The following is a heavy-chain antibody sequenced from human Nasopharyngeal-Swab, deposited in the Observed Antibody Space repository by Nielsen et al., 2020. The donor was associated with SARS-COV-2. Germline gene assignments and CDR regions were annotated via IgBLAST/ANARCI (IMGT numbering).Heavy chain of an antibody. CDR3: ARGLEDLGGDY. CDR1: GFTFSSYW. J-gene: IGHJ4*02. D-gene: IGHD3-10*01. Sequence: GESLKISCAASGFTFSSYWMHWVCQAPGKGLVWVSRINSDGSSTSYADSVKGRFTISRDNAKNTLYLQMNSLRAEDTAVYFCARGLEDLGGDYWGQGTLVTVSS. V-gene: IGHV3-74*01. CDR2: INSDGSST.